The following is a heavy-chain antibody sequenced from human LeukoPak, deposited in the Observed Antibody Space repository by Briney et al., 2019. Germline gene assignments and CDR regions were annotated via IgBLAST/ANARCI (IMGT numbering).Heavy chain of an antibody. J-gene: IGHJ4*02. CDR1: GFTFSSYA. D-gene: IGHD3-10*01. CDR2: ISTDGGST. CDR3: ARGGAYGSGSYYNMNF. Sequence: GGSLRLSCAGSGFTFSSYAMSWVRQAPGKGLEYVSSISTDGGSTYYANSVKGRFTISRDNSKNTLYLQMGSLRAEDMVVYYCARGGAYGSGSYYNMNFWGQGTLVAVSS. V-gene: IGHV3-64*01.